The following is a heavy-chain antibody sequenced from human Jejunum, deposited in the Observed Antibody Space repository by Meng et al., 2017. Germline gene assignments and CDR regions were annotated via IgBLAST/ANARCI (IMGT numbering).Heavy chain of an antibody. J-gene: IGHJ4*02. CDR2: MDYRGST. CDR3: ARGELLWDY. CDR1: GDSISSGDYF. D-gene: IGHD2-2*01. V-gene: IGHV4-30-4*01. Sequence: VRLQEWGQGLVKPSQTLSLSCTVSGDSISSGDYFWRWIRQPPGKGLGWIGYMDYRGSTFYNPPRKSRVTISVDTSKNQFSLKLSSVTAADTAVYFCARGELLWDYWGQGTLVTVAS.